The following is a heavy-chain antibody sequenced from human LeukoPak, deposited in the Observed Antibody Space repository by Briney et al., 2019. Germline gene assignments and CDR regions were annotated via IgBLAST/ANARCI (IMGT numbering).Heavy chain of an antibody. D-gene: IGHD2-2*03. Sequence: GGSLRLSPAASGFTFSSYVIKCGRHAPRKGRERGTFIRYDASKEFYADSVKGRFTLSRDNSRSTLYLQMHSLRAEDTAVYYCAKRPGVGFCRSPNCYHFDDWGQGTLVTVSS. J-gene: IGHJ4*02. CDR3: AKRPGVGFCRSPNCYHFDD. CDR1: GFTFSSYV. CDR2: IRYDASKE. V-gene: IGHV3-30*02.